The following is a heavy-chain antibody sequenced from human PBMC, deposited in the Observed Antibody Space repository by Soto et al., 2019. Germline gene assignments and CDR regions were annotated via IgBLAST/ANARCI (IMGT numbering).Heavy chain of an antibody. D-gene: IGHD3-3*01. J-gene: IGHJ5*02. CDR2: INHSGIT. V-gene: IGHV4-34*01. Sequence: QVQLQQWGAGLLKPSETLSLSCGVYGGSLSNYYWNWIRQPPGKGLEWIGEINHSGITSYNPSLKSRVTISVDTSNNPFSLKLTSVTAADTAVYYCARKLRFLGGNWIDPWGQGTLVTVSS. CDR1: GGSLSNYY. CDR3: ARKLRFLGGNWIDP.